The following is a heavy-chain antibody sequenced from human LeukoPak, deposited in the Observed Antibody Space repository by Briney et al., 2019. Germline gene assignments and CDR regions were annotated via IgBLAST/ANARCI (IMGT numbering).Heavy chain of an antibody. V-gene: IGHV3-13*04. D-gene: IGHD4-23*01. J-gene: IGHJ4*02. CDR1: GITLSGYD. CDR2: IGSAGDT. CDR3: AKDTDYGGNSKLFDY. Sequence: GGSLRLSCAASGITLSGYDMHWVRQSTGKGLEWVSGIGSAGDTYYAGSVKGRSTISREDAKKSLYLQMNSLRAEDTAVYYCAKDTDYGGNSKLFDYWGQGTLVTVSS.